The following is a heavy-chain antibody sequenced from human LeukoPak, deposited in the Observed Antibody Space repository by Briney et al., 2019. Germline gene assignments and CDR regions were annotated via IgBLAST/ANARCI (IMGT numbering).Heavy chain of an antibody. CDR2: IYSTGTT. J-gene: IGHJ3*02. CDR3: VRTEYSSGRLLTFDI. Sequence: PGGSLRLSCAASGFTVSSNYMSWVRQTPGKGLEWVSVIYSTGTTYFADSVKGRFAITRDNSKNTLYLQMISLRAEGTAVYYCVRTEYSSGRLLTFDIWGQGTMVTVSS. CDR1: GFTVSSNY. D-gene: IGHD6-19*01. V-gene: IGHV3-66*01.